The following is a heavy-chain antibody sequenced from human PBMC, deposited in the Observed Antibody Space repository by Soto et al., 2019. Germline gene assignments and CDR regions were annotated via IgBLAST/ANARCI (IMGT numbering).Heavy chain of an antibody. V-gene: IGHV3-23*01. Sequence: GGSLRLSCAASGFTFSSYAMSWVRQAPGKGLEWVSAISGSGGSTYYADSVKGRFTISRDNSKNTLYLQMNSLRAEDTAVYYCAKVSITMVRGVISRTFDYWGQGTLVTVSS. CDR1: GFTFSSYA. D-gene: IGHD3-10*01. CDR2: ISGSGGST. CDR3: AKVSITMVRGVISRTFDY. J-gene: IGHJ4*02.